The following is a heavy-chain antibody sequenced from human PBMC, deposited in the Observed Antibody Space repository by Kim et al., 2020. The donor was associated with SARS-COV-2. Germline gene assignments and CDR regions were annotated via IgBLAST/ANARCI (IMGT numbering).Heavy chain of an antibody. Sequence: YSPSLKRRLTITKDTSKNQVVLTMTNMDPVDTATYYCAHQGVHYYYGMDVWGQGTTVTVSS. V-gene: IGHV2-5*01. D-gene: IGHD3-10*01. CDR3: AHQGVHYYYGMDV. J-gene: IGHJ6*02.